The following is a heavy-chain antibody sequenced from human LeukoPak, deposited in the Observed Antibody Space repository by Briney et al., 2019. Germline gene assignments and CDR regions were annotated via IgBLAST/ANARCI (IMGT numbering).Heavy chain of an antibody. CDR1: GDSISSGDYY. CDR2: IYTSGST. J-gene: IGHJ6*03. CDR3: AGGDSTHYYYYYYMDV. Sequence: PSETLSLTCTVSGDSISSGDYYWSWIRQPAGKGLEWIGRIYTSGSTNYNHSLKSRVTISVDTSKNQFSLKLSSVTAADTAVYYCAGGDSTHYYYYYYMDVWGKGTTVTVSS. D-gene: IGHD2/OR15-2a*01. V-gene: IGHV4-61*02.